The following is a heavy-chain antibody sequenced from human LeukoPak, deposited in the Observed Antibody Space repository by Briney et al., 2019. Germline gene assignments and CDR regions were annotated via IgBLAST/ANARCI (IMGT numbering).Heavy chain of an antibody. J-gene: IGHJ4*02. CDR3: AKGRWRTPMISPYYFDL. Sequence: PSETLSLTCTVSSDSTSIAYWSWIRHPGGKGLEGIGRIQTSGNTHYNPSLQSRVAMSVDTSKNQFSLSLSSVTAADTAVYYCAKGRWRTPMISPYYFDLWGQGTLVTVSS. CDR1: SDSTSIAY. V-gene: IGHV4-4*07. CDR2: IQTSGNT. D-gene: IGHD3-16*01.